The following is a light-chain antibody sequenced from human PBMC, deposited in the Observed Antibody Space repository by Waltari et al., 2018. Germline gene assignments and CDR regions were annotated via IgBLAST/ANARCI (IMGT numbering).Light chain of an antibody. V-gene: IGKV1-39*01. CDR2: DAS. Sequence: DIHMPQSPSSLSASVGDRVTITCRASQSIGGYLTWYQQKPGKAPDLLIYDASSLQSGVPSRFSGSGSGTDFTLTITTLQPEDFATYYCQQSNSMPLTFGGGTKVEIK. CDR1: QSIGGY. CDR3: QQSNSMPLT. J-gene: IGKJ4*01.